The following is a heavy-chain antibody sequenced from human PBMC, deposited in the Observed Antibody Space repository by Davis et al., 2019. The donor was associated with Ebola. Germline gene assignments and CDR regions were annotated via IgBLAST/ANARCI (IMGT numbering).Heavy chain of an antibody. Sequence: SESLSLTCPVSGRSISSSSYYWGWIRQSPGKGREWIGSIYYSGSSNYNRALKSRVTISVDMSKNQFPLKLSCVIAPDTDVYYCAGHGQWGKGDFDYWGQGTMITVSS. CDR2: IYYSGSS. CDR3: AGHGQWGKGDFDY. CDR1: GRSISSSSYY. D-gene: IGHD3-16*01. J-gene: IGHJ4*02. V-gene: IGHV4-39*01.